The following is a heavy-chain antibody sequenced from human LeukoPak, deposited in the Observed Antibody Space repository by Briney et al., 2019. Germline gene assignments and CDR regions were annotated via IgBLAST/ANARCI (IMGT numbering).Heavy chain of an antibody. Sequence: SQTLSLTCTVSGGSISSGSYYWSWIRQPAGKGLEWIGRIYTSGSTNYNPSLKSRVTISVDTSKNQFSLKLSSVTAADTAVYYCAKRGQQLATGYYYMDVWGKGTTVTISS. J-gene: IGHJ6*03. D-gene: IGHD6-13*01. CDR2: IYTSGST. CDR3: AKRGQQLATGYYYMDV. CDR1: GGSISSGSYY. V-gene: IGHV4-61*02.